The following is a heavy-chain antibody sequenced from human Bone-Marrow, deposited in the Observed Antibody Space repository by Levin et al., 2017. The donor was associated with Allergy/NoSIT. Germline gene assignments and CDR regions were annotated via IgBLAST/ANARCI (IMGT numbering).Heavy chain of an antibody. V-gene: IGHV4-39*01. CDR2: IYYSGST. CDR1: GGSISSSSYY. J-gene: IGHJ3*02. CDR3: ARPLRGALYSSSSFAFDI. Sequence: NASETLSLTCTVSGGSISSSSYYWGWIRQPPGKGLEWIGSIYYSGSTYYNPSLKSRVTISVDTSKNQFSLKLSSVTAADTAVYYCARPLRGALYSSSSFAFDIWGQGTMVTVSS. D-gene: IGHD6-6*01.